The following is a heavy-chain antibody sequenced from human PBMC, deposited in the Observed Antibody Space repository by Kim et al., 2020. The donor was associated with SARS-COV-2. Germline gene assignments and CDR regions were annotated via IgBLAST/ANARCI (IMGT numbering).Heavy chain of an antibody. CDR3: ARDAGADGSGSLYYYYGMDV. CDR2: INAGNGNT. J-gene: IGHJ6*02. V-gene: IGHV1-3*01. CDR1: GYTFTSYA. Sequence: ASVKVSCKASGYTFTSYAMHWVRQAPGQRLEWMGWINAGNGNTKYSQKFQGRVTITRDTSASTAYMELSSLRSEDTAVYYCARDAGADGSGSLYYYYGMDVWGQGTTVTVSS. D-gene: IGHD3-10*01.